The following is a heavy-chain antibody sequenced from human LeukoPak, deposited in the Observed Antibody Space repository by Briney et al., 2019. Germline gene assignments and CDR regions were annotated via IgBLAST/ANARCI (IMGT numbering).Heavy chain of an antibody. CDR2: IYNSGNT. D-gene: IGHD3-10*01. V-gene: IGHV4-59*01. Sequence: PSETLSLTCAVYGGSFSGYYWSWIRQPPGKGLEWIGYIYNSGNTNYNPSFKSRVTISEDTPKNQFSLKLSSVTAADTAVYYCVRDRELNYWGQGTLVTVSS. CDR1: GGSFSGYY. J-gene: IGHJ4*02. CDR3: VRDRELNY.